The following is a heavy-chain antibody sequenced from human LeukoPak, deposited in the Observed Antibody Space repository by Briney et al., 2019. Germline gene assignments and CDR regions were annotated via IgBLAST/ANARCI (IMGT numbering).Heavy chain of an antibody. V-gene: IGHV5-51*01. CDR3: ARLVQLWPDFDY. CDR2: IYPGDFDT. D-gene: IGHD5-18*01. Sequence: GESLKISCKGSGYIFTSYWIAWVRQMPGKGLEWMGIIYPGDFDTRYSPSFQGQVTISADKSINTAYLQWSSLKASDTAMYYCARLVQLWPDFDYWGQGTLVTVSS. CDR1: GYIFTSYW. J-gene: IGHJ4*02.